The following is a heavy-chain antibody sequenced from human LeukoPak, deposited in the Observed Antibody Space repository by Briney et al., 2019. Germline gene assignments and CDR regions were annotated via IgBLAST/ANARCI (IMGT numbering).Heavy chain of an antibody. Sequence: GRSLRLSCAASGFTFSSYGMHWVRQAPGKGLEWVAVISYDGSNKYYADSVKGRFTISRDNSKNTLYPQMNSLRAEDTAVYYCAKEDVPARGDAFDIWGQGTMVTVSS. CDR1: GFTFSSYG. CDR2: ISYDGSNK. V-gene: IGHV3-30*18. CDR3: AKEDVPARGDAFDI. D-gene: IGHD2-2*01. J-gene: IGHJ3*02.